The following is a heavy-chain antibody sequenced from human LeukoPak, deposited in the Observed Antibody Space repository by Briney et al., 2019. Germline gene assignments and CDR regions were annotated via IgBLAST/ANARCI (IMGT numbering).Heavy chain of an antibody. Sequence: GESLKISCKGSRYSFSGYWIAWVRQMPGRGLDWMGIIYPDDSDARYSPSLQGQVTISADKSISTVYLQWSSLKASDTAMYYCARQRTTAAFHFYSIDVWGQGTTVTVSS. J-gene: IGHJ6*02. CDR2: IYPDDSDA. V-gene: IGHV5-51*01. CDR3: ARQRTTAAFHFYSIDV. D-gene: IGHD2-21*02. CDR1: RYSFSGYW.